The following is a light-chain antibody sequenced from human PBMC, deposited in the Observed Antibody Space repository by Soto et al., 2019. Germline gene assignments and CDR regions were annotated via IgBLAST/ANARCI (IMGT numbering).Light chain of an antibody. CDR2: GAS. J-gene: IGKJ1*01. CDR3: QQYGSSPPT. Sequence: DIVLTQSPGTLSLSPGERATLSCRASQSVSSDSLAWYQQKPGQAPRLLIYGASSRATDIPDRFSGRGSGTDFTLTVSSLEPEDFAVYYCQQYGSSPPTFGQGTTVETK. V-gene: IGKV3-20*01. CDR1: QSVSSDS.